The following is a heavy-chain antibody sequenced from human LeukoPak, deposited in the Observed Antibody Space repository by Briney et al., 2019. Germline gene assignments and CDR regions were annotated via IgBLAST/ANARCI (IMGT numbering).Heavy chain of an antibody. V-gene: IGHV3-30-3*01. J-gene: IGHJ4*02. CDR2: ISYDGSNK. Sequence: GGSLRLSCAASGFTFSSYAMHWVRQAPGKGLEWVAVISYDGSNKYYADSVKGRFTISRDNSKNTLYLQMNSLRAEDTAVYYCAKDDGRIAAAGTSFDYWGQGTLVTVSS. D-gene: IGHD6-13*01. CDR3: AKDDGRIAAAGTSFDY. CDR1: GFTFSSYA.